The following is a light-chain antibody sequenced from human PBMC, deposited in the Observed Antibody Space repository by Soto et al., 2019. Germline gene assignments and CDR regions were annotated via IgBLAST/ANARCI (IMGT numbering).Light chain of an antibody. CDR1: QAVNTR. CDR3: HQRQIWPRT. V-gene: IGKV3-11*01. CDR2: LAS. Sequence: ESVLTKSHDPVSSFPGDRFTLSCRASQAVNTRLAWYQHKPGQAPRLLIYLASNRAAGVPARFSGSGSGTDFTLTISNVEPEDFTVYYRHQRQIWPRTFGQGSKVDI. J-gene: IGKJ1*01.